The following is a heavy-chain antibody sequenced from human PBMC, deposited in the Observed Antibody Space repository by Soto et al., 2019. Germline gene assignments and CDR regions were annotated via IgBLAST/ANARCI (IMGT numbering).Heavy chain of an antibody. Sequence: PSETLSLTCAVSGGSISSGGYSWSWIRQPPGKGLEWIGYIYHSGSTNYNPSLKSRVTISVDTSKSQFSLRLSSVTTADTAVYYCARLGAYYQSLDHWGPGTLVTVSS. CDR3: ARLGAYYQSLDH. CDR1: GGSISSGGYS. V-gene: IGHV4-30-2*01. CDR2: IYHSGST. J-gene: IGHJ5*02. D-gene: IGHD2-21*01.